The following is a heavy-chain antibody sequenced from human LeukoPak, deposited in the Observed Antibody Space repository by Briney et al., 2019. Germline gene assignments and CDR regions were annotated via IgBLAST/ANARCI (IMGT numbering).Heavy chain of an antibody. CDR1: GGSISSGSYY. V-gene: IGHV4-61*02. D-gene: IGHD2-21*01. J-gene: IGHJ4*02. Sequence: SQTLSLTCTVSGGSISSGSYYWSWIRQPARKGLEWIGRIYTSGSTNYNPSLKSRVTISVDTSKNQFSLKLSSVTAADTAVYYCARGVVRSSNFDYWGQGTLVTVSS. CDR2: IYTSGST. CDR3: ARGVVRSSNFDY.